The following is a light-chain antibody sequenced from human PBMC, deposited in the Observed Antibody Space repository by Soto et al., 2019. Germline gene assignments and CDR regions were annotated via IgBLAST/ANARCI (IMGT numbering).Light chain of an antibody. CDR2: GAS. V-gene: IGKV3-15*01. J-gene: IGKJ1*01. CDR3: QQYNNWPLT. CDR1: QTINNN. Sequence: VMTQAPATLSVSPGERATLSCRASQTINNNVAWYQLKDGQVPRLLIYGASTRAADVPARFSGGGSGTEFTLTISSLQSEDIAVYYCQQYNNWPLTFGQGTKVGIK.